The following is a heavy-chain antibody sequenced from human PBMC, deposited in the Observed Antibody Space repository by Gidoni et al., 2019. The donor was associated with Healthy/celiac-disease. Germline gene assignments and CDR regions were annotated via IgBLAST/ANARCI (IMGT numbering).Heavy chain of an antibody. CDR2: INPNSGGT. J-gene: IGHJ4*02. CDR1: GYTFTGYY. V-gene: IGHV1-2*06. Sequence: QVQLVQSGAEVKKPGASVKVSCKASGYTFTGYYMHGVRQAPGQGLEWMGRINPNSGGTNYAQECQGRVTMTRDTSISTAYMELSRLRSDDTAVYYCARDRRYCSGGSCRGSPVEDYWGQGTPVTVSS. D-gene: IGHD2-15*01. CDR3: ARDRRYCSGGSCRGSPVEDY.